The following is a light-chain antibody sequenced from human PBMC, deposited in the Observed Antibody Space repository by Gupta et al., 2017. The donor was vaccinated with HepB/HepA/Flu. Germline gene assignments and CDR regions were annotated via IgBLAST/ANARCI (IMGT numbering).Light chain of an antibody. CDR3: KQYLLTKV. Sequence: DIVMTQSPLSLPVTPGEPASISCRSSQSLLHSNGYNYLDWYLQKPGQSPQLMIYLGSKRASGVPDRFSGRGSGTDFTLKSSRGEAEDVGVYYGKQYLLTKVFGGGTKVEIK. J-gene: IGKJ4*01. V-gene: IGKV2-28*01. CDR1: QSLLHSNGYNY. CDR2: LGS.